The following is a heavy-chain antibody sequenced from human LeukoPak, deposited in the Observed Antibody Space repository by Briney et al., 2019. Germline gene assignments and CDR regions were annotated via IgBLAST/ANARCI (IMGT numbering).Heavy chain of an antibody. CDR1: GGSISSSSYY. D-gene: IGHD3-22*01. CDR3: AREGGYYYDSSGYAIDY. J-gene: IGHJ4*02. CDR2: IYYSGST. Sequence: PSETLSLTCTVSGGSISSSSYYWGWIRQPPGKGLEWIGSIYYSGSTYYNPSLKSRVTISVDTSKNQFSLKLSSVTAADTAVYYCAREGGYYYDSSGYAIDYWGQGTLVTVSS. V-gene: IGHV4-39*02.